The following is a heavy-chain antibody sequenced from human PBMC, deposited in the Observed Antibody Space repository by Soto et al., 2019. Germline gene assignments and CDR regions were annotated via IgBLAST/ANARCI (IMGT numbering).Heavy chain of an antibody. J-gene: IGHJ4*02. D-gene: IGHD1-1*01. CDR3: ATEGAKTTWNFDY. V-gene: IGHV3-30-3*01. CDR1: GFAVSSYS. CDR2: MSFDGNSK. Sequence: GGSLRLSCAASGFAVSSYSMHWVRQAPGKGLEWVAAMSFDGNSKYFADSVKGRFIIPRDDSRNTVSLDMNSLRGDDSAVYYCATEGAKTTWNFDYWGQGTVVTVSS.